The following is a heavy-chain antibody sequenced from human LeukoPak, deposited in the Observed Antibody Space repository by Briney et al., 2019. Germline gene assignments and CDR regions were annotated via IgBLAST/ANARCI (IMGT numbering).Heavy chain of an antibody. CDR1: GFTLSSYW. V-gene: IGHV3-74*01. CDR2: IDSDGSTT. CDR3: ARGLTLLGYCSSTSCLMNY. D-gene: IGHD2-2*01. Sequence: GRSLRLSCAVSGFTLSSYWMHWVRQAPGKGLVWVSRIDSDGSTTDYADSVKGRFTISRDNANNTLYLQMNSLRAEDAGVYYCARGLTLLGYCSSTSCLMNYWGQGTLVTVSS. J-gene: IGHJ4*02.